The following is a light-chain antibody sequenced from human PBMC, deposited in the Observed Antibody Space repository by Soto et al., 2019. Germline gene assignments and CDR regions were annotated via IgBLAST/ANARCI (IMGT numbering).Light chain of an antibody. V-gene: IGKV3-11*01. CDR2: DAS. CDR3: HQRSSWPWT. J-gene: IGKJ1*01. Sequence: EIVLTQSPATLSLSPRERATLSCRASQSVSSDLAWYQQKPGQAPRLLIFDASNRATGIPARFSASGSGTDFTLTINGLEPEDFAVYFCHQRSSWPWTFCQGTKVEIK. CDR1: QSVSSD.